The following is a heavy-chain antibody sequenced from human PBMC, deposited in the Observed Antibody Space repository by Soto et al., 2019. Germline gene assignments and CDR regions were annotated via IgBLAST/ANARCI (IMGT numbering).Heavy chain of an antibody. CDR3: AMVDVFVTPSPQDV. Sequence: QVQLVQSGAEVKNPGASVKVSCKASGYTFTRYGIGWARQAPGQGLEWMGWINTYNGNTNYAQNVQGRVTLTTDTSTSTAYMGLRSLRSNDTAIYYCAMVDVFVTPSPQDVWGQGTTVILSS. V-gene: IGHV1-18*01. CDR1: GYTFTRYG. J-gene: IGHJ6*02. D-gene: IGHD2-8*01. CDR2: INTYNGNT.